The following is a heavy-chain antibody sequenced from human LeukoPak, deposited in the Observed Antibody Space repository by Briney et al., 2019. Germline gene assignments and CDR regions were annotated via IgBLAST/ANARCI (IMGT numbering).Heavy chain of an antibody. V-gene: IGHV4-34*01. J-gene: IGHJ4*02. Sequence: SETLSLTCAVYGGSFSGYYWSWIRQPPGKGLEWIGEINHSGSTNYNPSLKSRVTISVDTSKNQFPLKLSSVTAADTAVYYCARELGPYIDYWGQGTLVTVSS. CDR1: GGSFSGYY. CDR2: INHSGST. CDR3: ARELGPYIDY. D-gene: IGHD7-27*01.